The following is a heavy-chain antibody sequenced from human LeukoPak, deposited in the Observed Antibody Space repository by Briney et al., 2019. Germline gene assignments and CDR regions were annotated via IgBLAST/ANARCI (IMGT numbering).Heavy chain of an antibody. CDR3: AEGSRRCADVTCAYMDV. CDR2: MSWDGYNT. V-gene: IGHV3-43D*03. D-gene: IGHD2-21*01. Sequence: PGGSLRLSCAASGLNLDDYAMHWFRQAPGKGLEWISLMSWDGYNTYYADSVKGRFTISRDDSKNSLYLQMNSLRAEDTGLYYCAEGSRRCADVTCAYMDVWGQGTTVTVSS. CDR1: GLNLDDYA. J-gene: IGHJ6*01.